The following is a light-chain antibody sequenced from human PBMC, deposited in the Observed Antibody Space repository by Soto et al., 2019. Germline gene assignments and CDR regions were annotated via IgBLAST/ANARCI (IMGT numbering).Light chain of an antibody. Sequence: DIEMAQSPSSLSASVRDRVTITCQASQDISNSLNCYQQTPGKAPKVLIYAASTLQSGVPSRFSGSGSWADFTLPISSLQPEDVETDYCQQSYTIPWMFGQGTQVDI. V-gene: IGKV1-39*01. J-gene: IGKJ1*01. CDR2: AAS. CDR3: QQSYTIPWM. CDR1: QDISNS.